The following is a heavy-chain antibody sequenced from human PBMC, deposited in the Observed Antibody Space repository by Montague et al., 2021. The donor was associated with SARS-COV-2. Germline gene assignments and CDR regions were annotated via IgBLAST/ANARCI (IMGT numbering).Heavy chain of an antibody. Sequence: SETLSLTCAVHTTPFSGYYRGWIRQSPGKGLEWIREIDQSGKTNYNPTLKSRVTISADTSKSQFSLKLNSVTAADTAVYYCVRGWGTWFHWGQGTLVTVSS. V-gene: IGHV4-34*01. CDR3: VRGWGTWFH. CDR1: TTPFSGYY. CDR2: IDQSGKT. D-gene: IGHD3-16*01. J-gene: IGHJ4*02.